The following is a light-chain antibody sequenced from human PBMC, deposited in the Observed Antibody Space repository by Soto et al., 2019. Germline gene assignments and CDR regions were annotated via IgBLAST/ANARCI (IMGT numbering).Light chain of an antibody. CDR2: GAS. J-gene: IGKJ2*01. CDR1: HSISSRY. V-gene: IGKV3-20*01. CDR3: QQYGSSPPYT. Sequence: EIVLTQSPGTLSLSPGERATLSCRTSHSISSRYLAWYQQTPGQAPRLLIYGASSRATGIPDRFSGSGSGTDFTLTISRLEPEDFAVSYCQQYGSSPPYTFGQGTKLEIK.